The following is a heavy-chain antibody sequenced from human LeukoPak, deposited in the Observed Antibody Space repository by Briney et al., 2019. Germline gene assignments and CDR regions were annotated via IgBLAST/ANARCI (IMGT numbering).Heavy chain of an antibody. J-gene: IGHJ5*01. CDR3: ARGGIVVVPAATDWFDS. CDR2: IYTSGRT. CDR1: GGPISRYY. Sequence: SETLSLTCTVSGGPISRYYWSWIRHPAGKGLEWIGRIYTSGRTNYNPSLKSRVTMSVDTSKNQFSLKLSSVTAADTAVYYCARGGIVVVPAATDWFDSWGQGTLVTVSS. V-gene: IGHV4-4*07. D-gene: IGHD2-2*01.